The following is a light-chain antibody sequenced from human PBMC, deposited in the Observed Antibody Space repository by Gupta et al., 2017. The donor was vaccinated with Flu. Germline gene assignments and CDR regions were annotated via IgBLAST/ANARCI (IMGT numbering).Light chain of an antibody. J-gene: IGKJ1*01. CDR3: HQEENLPPT. Sequence: IQMTQSPTSLSASVGDRVTITYQASQDSDTYLAWYQHRPGKAPRLLIYDASKVETGVPSRFSGVGSGTSFVLTISSLEPEDAATYYCHQEENLPPTFGQGTKVVI. V-gene: IGKV1-33*01. CDR2: DAS. CDR1: QDSDTY.